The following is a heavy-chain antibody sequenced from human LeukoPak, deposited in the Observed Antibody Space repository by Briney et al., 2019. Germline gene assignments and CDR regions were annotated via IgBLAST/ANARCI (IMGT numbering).Heavy chain of an antibody. CDR1: GASISDYY. J-gene: IGHJ4*02. D-gene: IGHD3-16*01. CDR2: IYYTGTT. V-gene: IGHV4-59*01. CDR3: ARGHRGLGY. Sequence: SETLSLTCTDSGASISDYYWSWIRQPPGKGLEWIGYIYYTGTTNYNPSLKSRVTISVDTSKNQFSLKLTSVTAADTAVYYCARGHRGLGYWGQGTLVTVSS.